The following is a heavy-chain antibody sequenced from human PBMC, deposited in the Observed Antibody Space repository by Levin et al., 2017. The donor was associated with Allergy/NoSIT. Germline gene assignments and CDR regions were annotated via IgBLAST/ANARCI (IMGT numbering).Heavy chain of an antibody. CDR3: ARSPELELRGRFDY. J-gene: IGHJ4*02. CDR1: GGTFSSYA. Sequence: KISCKASGGTFSSYAISWVRQAPGQGLEWMGGIIPIFATSNYAQKFQGRVTITADESTSTAYMELSSLRSEDTAVYYCARSPELELRGRFDYWGQGTLVTVSS. V-gene: IGHV1-69*01. D-gene: IGHD1-7*01. CDR2: IIPIFATS.